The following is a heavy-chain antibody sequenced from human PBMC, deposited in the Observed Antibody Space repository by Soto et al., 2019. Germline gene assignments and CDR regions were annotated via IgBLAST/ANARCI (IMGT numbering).Heavy chain of an antibody. D-gene: IGHD3-16*01. CDR2: ISPYTGNT. J-gene: IGHJ6*02. CDR3: VMVDNYVTPTPQDV. Sequence: QVQLVQSGDEVKKPGASVKVSCKASGYIFVNYGIAWVRQAPGQGLEWMGWISPYTGNTHSASKLQGRLPMTTGTSTSTAYTYLGSLTSDDTAVYYCVMVDNYVTPTPQDVWGQGTTVTVSS. V-gene: IGHV1-18*01. CDR1: GYIFVNYG.